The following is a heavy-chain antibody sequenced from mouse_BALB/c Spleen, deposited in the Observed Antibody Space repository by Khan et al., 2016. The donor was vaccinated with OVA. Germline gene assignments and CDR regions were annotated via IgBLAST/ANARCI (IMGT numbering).Heavy chain of an antibody. CDR1: GFSLTDYG. CDR2: IWGGGST. V-gene: IGHV2-6-5*01. CDR3: AKGVWSYYYALDY. Sequence: VQLVESGPGLVAPSQSLSITCTVSGFSLTDYGVSWIRQPPGKGLEWLGVIWGGGSTYYNSALKSRLSISKGNSKSQVFLKMSSLQTDDTAMYYCAKGVWSYYYALDYWGQGTSVTVSS. J-gene: IGHJ4*01.